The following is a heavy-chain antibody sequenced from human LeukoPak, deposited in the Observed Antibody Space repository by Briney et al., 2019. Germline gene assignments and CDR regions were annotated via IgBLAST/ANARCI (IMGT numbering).Heavy chain of an antibody. J-gene: IGHJ4*02. V-gene: IGHV3-33*01. CDR3: ARVRGSTDWYVDY. D-gene: IGHD2-2*01. CDR1: GFTFSSYG. CDR2: IYSDESNK. Sequence: GGSLRLSCAASGFTFSSYGMHWVRQAPGKGLEWVAIIYSDESNKYYADSVRGRFTISRDISKNTLLLQMNSLSAEDTAVYYCARVRGSTDWYVDYWGQGTLVTVSS.